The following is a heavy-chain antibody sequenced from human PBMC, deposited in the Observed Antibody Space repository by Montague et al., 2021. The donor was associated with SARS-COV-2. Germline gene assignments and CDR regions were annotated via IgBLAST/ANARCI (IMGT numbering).Heavy chain of an antibody. Sequence: SETLSLTCTVSGYSITSNYYWGWIRQPPGKGLEWIGCSYHSRTTHYHPSLKSRVTISLDTSNNHFSLKVTSVTAADTAVYYCARAPYYGPGKPYQFDYWGRGTLVTVSS. D-gene: IGHD3-10*01. J-gene: IGHJ4*02. CDR1: GYSITSNYY. V-gene: IGHV4-38-2*02. CDR3: ARAPYYGPGKPYQFDY. CDR2: SYHSRTT.